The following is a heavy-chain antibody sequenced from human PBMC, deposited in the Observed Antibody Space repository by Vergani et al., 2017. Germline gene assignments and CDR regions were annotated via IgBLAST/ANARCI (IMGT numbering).Heavy chain of an antibody. J-gene: IGHJ5*02. Sequence: QVQLVQSGSELKKPGASVKVSCKASGYTFTSYAMNWVRQAPGQGLEWMGWINTNTGNPTYAQGFTGRFVFSLDTSVSTAYLQISSLKAEDTAVYYCARESGDYSSSWYPHLINWFDPWGQGTLVTVSS. V-gene: IGHV7-4-1*02. CDR3: ARESGDYSSSWYPHLINWFDP. CDR1: GYTFTSYA. CDR2: INTNTGNP. D-gene: IGHD6-13*01.